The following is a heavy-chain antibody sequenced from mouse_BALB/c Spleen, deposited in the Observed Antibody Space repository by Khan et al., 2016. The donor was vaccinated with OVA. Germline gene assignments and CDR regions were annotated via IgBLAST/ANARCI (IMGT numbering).Heavy chain of an antibody. CDR1: GFSISNYG. Sequence: QVTLKESGPGLVAPSQTLSITCTVSGFSISNYGVHWVRQPPGKGLEWLGVIWAGGSTNHNSALMSRLSITKDNSKNPVFLKMISLQTDDTAVYYCARAFYNGAWFAYWGQGTLVTVSA. CDR3: ARAFYNGAWFAY. V-gene: IGHV2-9*02. J-gene: IGHJ3*01. D-gene: IGHD1-3*01. CDR2: IWAGGST.